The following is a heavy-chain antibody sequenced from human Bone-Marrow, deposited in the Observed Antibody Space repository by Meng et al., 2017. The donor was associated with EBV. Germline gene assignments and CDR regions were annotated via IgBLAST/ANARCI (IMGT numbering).Heavy chain of an antibody. V-gene: IGHV1-69*01. J-gene: IGHJ4*02. CDR2: FLPILGAP. Sequence: QVQVVQSGAEVKKPGSSVKVSCRASGGNVRRSAISWLRQAPGQGLEWMGGFLPILGAPNYAQKFQDRVTITADESTSTSYMELSSLTSDDTAVYYCARESGRGYSSDYWGQGTLVTVSS. CDR1: GGNVRRSA. CDR3: ARESGRGYSSDY. D-gene: IGHD5-18*01.